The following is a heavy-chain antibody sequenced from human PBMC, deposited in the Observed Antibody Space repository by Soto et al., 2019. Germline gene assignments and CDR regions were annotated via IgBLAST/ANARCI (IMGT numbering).Heavy chain of an antibody. CDR3: ARDKDRLQLGGNYYFILDV. CDR2: IMPVFRRP. V-gene: IGHV1-69*12. CDR1: GGTFRTSA. Sequence: QVQLVQSGAEVKKPGCSVKVSCKASGGTFRTSAISWVRQAPGQGLEWVGGIMPVFRRPKYAQNFQDRVTITADESTSTAYMELNSLRSDDTAVSYCARDKDRLQLGGNYYFILDVWGQGTAVTVSS. J-gene: IGHJ6*02. D-gene: IGHD1-1*01.